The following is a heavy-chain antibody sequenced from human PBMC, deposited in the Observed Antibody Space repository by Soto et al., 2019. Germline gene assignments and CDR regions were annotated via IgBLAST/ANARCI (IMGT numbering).Heavy chain of an antibody. CDR3: GRGLTAIDV. J-gene: IGHJ6*02. Sequence: SETLSLTCSVSGGTITRGDHFWSWVRQSPGKGLEWLGYIYYSGSTYYNPSLKGRVMMTIDTSKQQFSLNLSSVTAADTALFYCGRGLTAIDVWGQGTTVTVSS. CDR1: GGTITRGDHF. V-gene: IGHV4-30-4*01. D-gene: IGHD5-18*01. CDR2: IYYSGST.